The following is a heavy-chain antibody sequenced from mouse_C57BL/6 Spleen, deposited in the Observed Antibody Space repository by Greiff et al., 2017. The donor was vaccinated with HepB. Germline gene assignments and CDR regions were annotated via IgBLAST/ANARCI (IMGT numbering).Heavy chain of an antibody. CDR2: ISSGSSTI. Sequence: EVKLVESGGGLVKPGGSLKLSCAASGFTFSDYGMHWVRQAPEKGLEWVAYISSGSSTIYYADTVKGRFTISRDNAKNTLFLQMTSLRSEDTAMYYCARPYDDPLAYWGQGTLVTVSA. CDR1: GFTFSDYG. CDR3: ARPYDDPLAY. V-gene: IGHV5-17*01. J-gene: IGHJ3*01. D-gene: IGHD2-3*01.